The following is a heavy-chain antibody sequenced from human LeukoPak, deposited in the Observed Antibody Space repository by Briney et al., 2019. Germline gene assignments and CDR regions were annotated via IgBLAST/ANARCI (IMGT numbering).Heavy chain of an antibody. CDR3: ARIRPMTLRVTDEQYFDH. D-gene: IGHD4-11*01. V-gene: IGHV4-39*07. CDR2: VYYSGST. Sequence: SETLSLTCAVSRDSISSNNYYWGWIRQAPGKGLEWLGTVYYSGSTDYNPSLKSRVTMSLDTSKNQISLRLRSATAADTAVYYCARIRPMTLRVTDEQYFDHWGQGT. CDR1: RDSISSNNYY. J-gene: IGHJ4*02.